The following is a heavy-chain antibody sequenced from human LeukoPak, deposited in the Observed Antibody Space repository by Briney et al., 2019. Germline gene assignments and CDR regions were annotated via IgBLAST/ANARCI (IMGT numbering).Heavy chain of an antibody. J-gene: IGHJ4*02. V-gene: IGHV4-59*08. Sequence: SSETLSLTCTVSGGFISSYYWSWIRQPPGKGLEWIGFISYSGSTNYNPSLKSRVTISLDTSKNQFSLNLSSVTAADTAVYYCARHSAGTTKDYWGQGTLVTVSS. CDR1: GGFISSYY. CDR2: ISYSGST. D-gene: IGHD1-1*01. CDR3: ARHSAGTTKDY.